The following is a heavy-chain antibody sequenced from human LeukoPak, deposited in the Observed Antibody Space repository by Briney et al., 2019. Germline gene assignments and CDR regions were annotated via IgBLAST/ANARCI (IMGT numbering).Heavy chain of an antibody. CDR2: ISSNGGST. CDR1: GFTFSSYA. D-gene: IGHD6-13*01. J-gene: IGHJ6*02. V-gene: IGHV3-64*01. CDR3: ARACEVAAPSKLYYYYGMDV. Sequence: GGSLRLSCAASGFTFSSYAMHWVRQAPGKGLEYVSAISSNGGSTYYANSVKGRFTISRDNSKNTLYLQMGSLRAEDMAVYYCARACEVAAPSKLYYYYGMDVWGQGTTVTVSS.